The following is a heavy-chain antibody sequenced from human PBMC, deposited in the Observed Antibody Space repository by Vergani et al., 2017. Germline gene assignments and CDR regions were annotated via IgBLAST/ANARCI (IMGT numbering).Heavy chain of an antibody. Sequence: EVQLVESGGGLVKPGGSLRLSCAASGFTFSNAWMSWVRQAPGKGLEWVGRIKSKTDGGTTDYAAPVKGRFTISRDDSKNTLYLQMNSLRAEDTAVYYCAKVGRPKTYYFDYWGQGTLVTVSS. CDR2: IKSKTDGGTT. J-gene: IGHJ4*02. CDR3: AKVGRPKTYYFDY. CDR1: GFTFSNAW. V-gene: IGHV3-15*01.